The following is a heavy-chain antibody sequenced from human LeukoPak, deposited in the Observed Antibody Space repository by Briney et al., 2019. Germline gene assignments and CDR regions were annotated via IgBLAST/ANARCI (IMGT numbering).Heavy chain of an antibody. CDR3: AKGGRSSGYYWDVDY. CDR2: ISGSGGST. J-gene: IGHJ4*02. Sequence: HPGGSLRLSCAASGFTFSSYAMSWVRQAPGKGLEWVSAISGSGGSTYYADSVKGRFTISRDNSKNTLYLQMNSLRAEDTAVYYCAKGGRSSGYYWDVDYWGQGTLVTVSS. V-gene: IGHV3-23*01. CDR1: GFTFSSYA. D-gene: IGHD3-22*01.